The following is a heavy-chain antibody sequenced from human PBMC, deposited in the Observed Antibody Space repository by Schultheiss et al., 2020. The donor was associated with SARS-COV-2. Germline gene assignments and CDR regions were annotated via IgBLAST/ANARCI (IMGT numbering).Heavy chain of an antibody. J-gene: IGHJ3*02. V-gene: IGHV1-2*02. Sequence: ASVKVSCKASGYTFTGYYMHWVRQAPGQGLEWMGWINPNSGGTNYAQKFQGRVTMTRDTSISTAYMELSRLRSDDTAVYYCARARTILGAFDIWGQGTMVTVSS. CDR2: INPNSGGT. D-gene: IGHD3-3*01. CDR3: ARARTILGAFDI. CDR1: GYTFTGYY.